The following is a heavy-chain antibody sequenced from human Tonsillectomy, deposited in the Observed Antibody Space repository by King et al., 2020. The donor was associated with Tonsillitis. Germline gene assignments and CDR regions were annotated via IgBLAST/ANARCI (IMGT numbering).Heavy chain of an antibody. V-gene: IGHV3-9*01. Sequence: DVQLVESGGGLVQPGRSLRLSCAASGFTFDDYAMHWVRQAPGKGLEWVSGISWNSGSIGYADSVKGRFTISRDKAKNSLYLQMNSLRTEDTALYYWAATGYRGSCTGSYFDYWGQGTLVTVSS. CDR2: ISWNSGSI. CDR3: AATGYRGSCTGSYFDY. J-gene: IGHJ4*02. D-gene: IGHD6-13*01. CDR1: GFTFDDYA.